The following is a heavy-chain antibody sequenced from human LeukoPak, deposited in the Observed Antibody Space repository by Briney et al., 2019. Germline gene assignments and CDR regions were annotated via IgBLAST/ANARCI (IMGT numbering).Heavy chain of an antibody. V-gene: IGHV3-23*01. CDR3: AKRGVVIRVILVGFHKEAYYFDS. Sequence: GGSLRLSCAVSGITLSNYGMTRVRQAPGKGLEWVAGISDSGGRTNYADSVKGRFTISRDNPKNTLYLQMNSLRAEDTAVFFCAKRGVVIRVILVGFHKEAYYFDSWGQGALVTVSS. D-gene: IGHD3-22*01. CDR2: ISDSGGRT. J-gene: IGHJ4*02. CDR1: GITLSNYG.